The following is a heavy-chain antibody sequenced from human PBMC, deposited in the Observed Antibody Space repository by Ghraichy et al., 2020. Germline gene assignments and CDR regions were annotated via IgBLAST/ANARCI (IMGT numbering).Heavy chain of an antibody. CDR1: GFTFSSYS. J-gene: IGHJ6*02. V-gene: IGHV3-48*02. Sequence: GGSLRLSCAASGFTFSSYSMNWVRQAPGKGLEWVSYISSSSSTIYYADSVKGRFTISRDNAKNSLYLQMNSLRDEDTAVYYCARDPADYGDHYYYYYYGMDVWGQGTTVTVSS. CDR3: ARDPADYGDHYYYYYYGMDV. D-gene: IGHD4-17*01. CDR2: ISSSSSTI.